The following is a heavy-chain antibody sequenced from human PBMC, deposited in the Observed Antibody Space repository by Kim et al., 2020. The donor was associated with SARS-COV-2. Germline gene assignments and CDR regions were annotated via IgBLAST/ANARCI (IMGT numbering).Heavy chain of an antibody. Sequence: ASVKVSCKASGYSFSRYAIHWMRQAPGQRLEWMGWIDAGAGNTKYSQRFQGRVTITRDTSASTVYMEMSSLTSEDTAIYYCARGWSATGIDPWCQGTLVTVSS. J-gene: IGHJ5*02. CDR1: GYSFSRYA. CDR2: IDAGAGNT. V-gene: IGHV1-3*01. CDR3: ARGWSATGIDP. D-gene: IGHD2-15*01.